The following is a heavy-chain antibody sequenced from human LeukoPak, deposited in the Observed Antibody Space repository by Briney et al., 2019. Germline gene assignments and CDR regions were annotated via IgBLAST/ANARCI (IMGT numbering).Heavy chain of an antibody. CDR1: GFTFSSYG. V-gene: IGHV3-30*02. CDR2: IRYDGSNK. J-gene: IGHJ4*02. CDR3: AKGSRFGELLSDY. D-gene: IGHD3-10*01. Sequence: GGSLRLFCAASGFTFSSYGMHWVRQAPGKGLEWVAFIRYDGSNKYYADSVKGRFTISRDNSKNTLYLQMNSLRAEDTAVYYCAKGSRFGELLSDYWGQGTLVTVSS.